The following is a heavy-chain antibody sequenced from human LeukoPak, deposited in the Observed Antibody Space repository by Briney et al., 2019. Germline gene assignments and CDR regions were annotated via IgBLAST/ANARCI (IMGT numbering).Heavy chain of an antibody. Sequence: GGSLRLSCAASGFTFSSYWMSWVRQAPGKGLEWVANIKQDGSEKYYVDSVKGRFTISRDNAKNSLYLQMNSLRAEDTAVYYCARDSGYDFHYYYYYMDVWGKGTTVTVSS. J-gene: IGHJ6*03. CDR1: GFTFSSYW. V-gene: IGHV3-7*01. D-gene: IGHD5-12*01. CDR2: IKQDGSEK. CDR3: ARDSGYDFHYYYYYMDV.